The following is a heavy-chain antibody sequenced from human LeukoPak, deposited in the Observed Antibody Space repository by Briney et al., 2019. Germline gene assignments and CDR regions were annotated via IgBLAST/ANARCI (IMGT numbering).Heavy chain of an antibody. V-gene: IGHV4-34*01. CDR1: GGSFSGYY. J-gene: IGHJ4*02. D-gene: IGHD3-16*02. Sequence: SETMSLTCAVYGGSFSGYYWSWIRQPPGKGLEWIGEINHSGSTNYNPSLKSRVTISVDTFKNQFSLKLSSVTAADTAVYYCARGDYVWGSYRYPSPFDYWGQGTLITVSS. CDR2: INHSGST. CDR3: ARGDYVWGSYRYPSPFDY.